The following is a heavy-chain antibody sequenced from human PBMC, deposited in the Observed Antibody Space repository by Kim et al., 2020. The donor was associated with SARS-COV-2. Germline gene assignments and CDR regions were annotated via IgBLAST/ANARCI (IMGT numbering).Heavy chain of an antibody. CDR3: VKDEFPYYYGSGSYWPDAFDI. V-gene: IGHV3-64D*06. D-gene: IGHD3-10*01. Sequence: GGSLRLSCSASGFTFSSYAMHWVRQAPGKGLEYVSAISSNGGSTYYADSVKGRFTISRDNSKNTLYLQMSSLRAEDTAVYYCVKDEFPYYYGSGSYWPDAFDIWGQGTMVTVSS. CDR2: ISSNGGST. J-gene: IGHJ3*02. CDR1: GFTFSSYA.